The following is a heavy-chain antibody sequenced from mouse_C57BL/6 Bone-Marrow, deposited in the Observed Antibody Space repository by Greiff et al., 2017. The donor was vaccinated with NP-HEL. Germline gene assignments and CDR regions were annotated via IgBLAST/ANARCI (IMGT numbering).Heavy chain of an antibody. V-gene: IGHV10-1*01. D-gene: IGHD1-1*01. CDR2: IRSKSNNYAT. CDR3: VRRHYGSGFAY. J-gene: IGHJ3*01. Sequence: VQLQQSGGGLVQPKGSLKLSCAASGFSFNTYAMNWVRQAPGKGLEWVARIRSKSNNYATYYADSVKDRFTISRDDSESMLYLQMNNLKTEDTAMYYCVRRHYGSGFAYWGQGTLVTVSA. CDR1: GFSFNTYA.